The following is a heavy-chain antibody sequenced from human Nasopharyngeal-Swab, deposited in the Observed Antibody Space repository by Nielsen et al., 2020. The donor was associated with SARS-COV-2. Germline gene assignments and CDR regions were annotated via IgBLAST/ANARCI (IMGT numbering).Heavy chain of an antibody. D-gene: IGHD2-2*01. CDR2: IYYSGST. V-gene: IGHV4-39*01. CDR1: GGSISSSSYY. Sequence: GSLRFSCTVSGGSISSSSYYWGWIRQPPGKGLEWIGSIYYSGSTYYNPSLKSRVTISVDTSKNQFSLKLSSVTAADTAVYYCASLEYCSSTSCYRAYAFDIWGQGTMVTVSS. J-gene: IGHJ3*02. CDR3: ASLEYCSSTSCYRAYAFDI.